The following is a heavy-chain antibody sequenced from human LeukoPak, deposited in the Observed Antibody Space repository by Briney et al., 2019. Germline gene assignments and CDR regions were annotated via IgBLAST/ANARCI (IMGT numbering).Heavy chain of an antibody. CDR1: GFTFSSYA. CDR2: ISGSGGGT. V-gene: IGHV3-23*01. J-gene: IGHJ4*02. D-gene: IGHD5-18*01. CDR3: AKGAGRIQLWLIDY. Sequence: PGGSLRLSCAASGFTFSSYAMSWVRQAPGKGLEWVSAISGSGGGTYYADSVKGRFTISRDNSKNTLYLQMNSLRAEDTAVYYCAKGAGRIQLWLIDYWGQGTLVTVSS.